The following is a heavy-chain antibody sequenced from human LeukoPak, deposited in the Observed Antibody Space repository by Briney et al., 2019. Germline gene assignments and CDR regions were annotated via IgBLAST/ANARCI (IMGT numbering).Heavy chain of an antibody. V-gene: IGHV3-30*18. CDR2: ISIDGNNK. CDR1: GXTFSDYV. CDR3: AKDQSQ. J-gene: IGHJ4*02. Sequence: GGSLRLSCAASGXTFSDYVMHWVRQAPGKGLEWVAVISIDGNNKYYGDSVKGRFTISRDNSKNTLYLQINSLRPEDTAVYYCAKDQSQWGQGTLVIVSS.